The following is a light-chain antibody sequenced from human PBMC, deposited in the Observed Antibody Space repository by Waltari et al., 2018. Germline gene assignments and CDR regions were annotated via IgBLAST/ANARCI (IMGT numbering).Light chain of an antibody. CDR1: SNDVGGYNS. V-gene: IGLV2-14*01. J-gene: IGLJ2*01. CDR3: SSQSSNDVVL. Sequence: QSALTQPASVSGSPGQSVTIFCAGTSNDVGGYNSVSWYQEHPGQAPRVIIYDVSDRPSGVSCRFSGSKSGNTASLTISGLQAEDEADYYCSSQSSNDVVLFGGGTKLTVL. CDR2: DVS.